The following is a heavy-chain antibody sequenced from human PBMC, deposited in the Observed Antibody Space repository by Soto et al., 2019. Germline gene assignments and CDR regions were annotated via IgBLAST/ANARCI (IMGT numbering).Heavy chain of an antibody. CDR2: IIPIFGTA. J-gene: IGHJ6*03. Sequence: ASVKVSCKASGGTFSSYAISWVRQAPGQGLEWMGGIIPIFGTANYAQKFQGRVTITADESTSTAYMELSSLRSEDTAVYYCARATGWYVDYYYYMDVWGKGPRSPSP. CDR1: GGTFSSYA. D-gene: IGHD6-19*01. CDR3: ARATGWYVDYYYYMDV. V-gene: IGHV1-69*13.